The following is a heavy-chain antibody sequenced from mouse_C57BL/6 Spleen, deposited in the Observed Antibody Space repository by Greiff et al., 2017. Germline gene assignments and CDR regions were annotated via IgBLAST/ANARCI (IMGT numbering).Heavy chain of an antibody. CDR3: AKYSNSYYYAMDY. J-gene: IGHJ4*01. CDR2: ISSGSSTI. D-gene: IGHD2-5*01. Sequence: EVKVEESGGGLVKPGGSLKLSCAASGLTFSDYGMHWVRQAPEKGLEWVAYISSGSSTIYYADTVKGRFTISRDNAKNTLFLQMTSLRSEDTAMYYCAKYSNSYYYAMDYWGQGTSVTVSS. CDR1: GLTFSDYG. V-gene: IGHV5-17*01.